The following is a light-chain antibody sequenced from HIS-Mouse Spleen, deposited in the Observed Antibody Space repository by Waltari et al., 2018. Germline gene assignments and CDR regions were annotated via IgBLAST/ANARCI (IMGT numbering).Light chain of an antibody. Sequence: SSELTHDPAVSVALGQTVRITCQGDSLRRYYPSVYQQKPGQAPVLVLYGKNNRPSGIPDRFSGSSSGNTASLTITGAQAEDEADYYCNSRDSSGNHWVFGGGTKLTVL. J-gene: IGLJ3*02. CDR3: NSRDSSGNHWV. CDR2: GKN. V-gene: IGLV3-19*01. CDR1: SLRRYY.